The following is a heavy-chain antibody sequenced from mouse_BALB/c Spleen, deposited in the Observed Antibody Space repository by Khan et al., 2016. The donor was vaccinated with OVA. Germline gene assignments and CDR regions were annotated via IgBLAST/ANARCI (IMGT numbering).Heavy chain of an antibody. D-gene: IGHD1-1*01. J-gene: IGHJ3*01. Sequence: VQLKESGAELMKPGASVKISCKASGYSFSTFYIHWVTRSHGKTLEWIGYIDPFNGGATYNQKFKGKATLTVDKSSSTAYMHLTSLTSEDSAVYYGARHGSTSWFAYWGQGTLVTVSA. CDR2: IDPFNGGA. CDR1: GYSFSTFY. V-gene: IGHV1S135*01. CDR3: ARHGSTSWFAY.